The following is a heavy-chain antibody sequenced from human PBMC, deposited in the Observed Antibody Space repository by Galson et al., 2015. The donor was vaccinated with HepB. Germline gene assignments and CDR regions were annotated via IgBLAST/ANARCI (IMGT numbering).Heavy chain of an antibody. J-gene: IGHJ6*02. V-gene: IGHV1-18*04. CDR2: ISAYNGNT. CDR3: ARVRYSSSWAYYYYYGMDV. Sequence: SVKVSCKASGYTFTSYGISWVRQAPGQGLEWMGWISAYNGNTNYAQKLQGRVTMTTDTSTSTAYMELRSLRSDDTAVYYCARVRYSSSWAYYYYYGMDVWGQGTTVTVSS. D-gene: IGHD6-13*01. CDR1: GYTFTSYG.